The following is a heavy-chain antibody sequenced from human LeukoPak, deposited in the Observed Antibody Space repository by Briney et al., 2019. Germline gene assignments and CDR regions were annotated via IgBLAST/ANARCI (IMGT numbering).Heavy chain of an antibody. V-gene: IGHV1-24*01. CDR2: FDPDNGGT. J-gene: IGHJ4*02. CDR3: TTVANGYYYY. D-gene: IGHD3-22*01. CDR1: GYTLTELA. Sequence: ASVKVSCKVSGYTLTELAIHWVRQAPGKGLEWMGGFDPDNGGTVYAQNFQGRVTTTEDTSTDTAYMELSSLRSEDTAVYYCTTVANGYYYYWGQGTLVTVSS.